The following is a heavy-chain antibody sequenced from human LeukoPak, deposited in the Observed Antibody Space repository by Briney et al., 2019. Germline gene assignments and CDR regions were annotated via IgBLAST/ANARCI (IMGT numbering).Heavy chain of an antibody. J-gene: IGHJ3*02. D-gene: IGHD3-22*01. CDR2: IPYSGST. Sequence: SGTLSLTCAVSGGSNSSSNWWSWIRQYPGKGLEWIGYIPYSGSTYYNPSLKSRVTISVDTSKNQFSLKLNSVTAADTAVYYCARDAYYDSSGYRKDAFDIWGQGTMVTVSS. CDR1: GGSNSSSNW. CDR3: ARDAYYDSSGYRKDAFDI. V-gene: IGHV4-31*11.